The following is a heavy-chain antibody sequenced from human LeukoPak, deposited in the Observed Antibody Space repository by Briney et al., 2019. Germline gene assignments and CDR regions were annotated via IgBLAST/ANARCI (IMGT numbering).Heavy chain of an antibody. J-gene: IGHJ4*02. CDR1: GGSISSYY. D-gene: IGHD5-24*01. V-gene: IGHV4-59*08. CDR2: IYYSGST. Sequence: SETLSLTCTVSGGSISSYYWSWIRQPPGKGLEWIGYIYYSGSTNYNPSLKSRVTISVDTSKNQFSLKLSSVTAADTAVYYCARHTEDGYLFDYWGQGTLVTVSS. CDR3: ARHTEDGYLFDY.